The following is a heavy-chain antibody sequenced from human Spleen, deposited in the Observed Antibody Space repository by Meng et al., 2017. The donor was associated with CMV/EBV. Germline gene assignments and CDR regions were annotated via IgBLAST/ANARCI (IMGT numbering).Heavy chain of an antibody. CDR1: GGSFSGYY. D-gene: IGHD3-22*01. Sequence: QVQLQQWGAGLLKPSETLSLPCAVYGGSFSGYYWSWIRQPPGKGLEWIGEINHSGSTNYNPSLKSRVTISVDTSKNQFSLKLSSVTAADTAVYYCARGLRGYYDSSGYPYWGQGTLVTVSS. J-gene: IGHJ4*02. CDR3: ARGLRGYYDSSGYPY. V-gene: IGHV4-34*01. CDR2: INHSGST.